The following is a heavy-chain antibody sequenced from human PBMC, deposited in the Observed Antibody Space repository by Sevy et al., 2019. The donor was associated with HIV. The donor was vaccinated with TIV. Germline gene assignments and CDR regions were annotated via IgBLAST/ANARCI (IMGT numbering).Heavy chain of an antibody. Sequence: SETLSLTCTVSGGSISSGDYYWSWIRQPPGKGLEWIGYIYYSGSTYYNPSLKSRVTISVDTSKNQFSLKLSSVTAADTAVYYCARTAGNYYDCPLYFDLWGRGTLVTVSS. J-gene: IGHJ2*01. D-gene: IGHD3-16*01. CDR2: IYYSGST. V-gene: IGHV4-30-4*01. CDR1: GGSISSGDYY. CDR3: ARTAGNYYDCPLYFDL.